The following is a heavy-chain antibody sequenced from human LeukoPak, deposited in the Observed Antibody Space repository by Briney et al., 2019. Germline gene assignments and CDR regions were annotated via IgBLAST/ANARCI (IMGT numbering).Heavy chain of an antibody. CDR3: ARSLSPAGIDF. Sequence: SETLSLTCAVSGYSLSSGRYWGWIRQPPGKGLEWIGSVYHSGTTYYNPSLKSRLTISVDTSNNQFSLNLRSVTAADTAVYYCARSLSPAGIDFWGQGTLVTVSS. CDR1: GYSLSSGRY. J-gene: IGHJ4*02. V-gene: IGHV4-38-2*01. CDR2: VYHSGTT.